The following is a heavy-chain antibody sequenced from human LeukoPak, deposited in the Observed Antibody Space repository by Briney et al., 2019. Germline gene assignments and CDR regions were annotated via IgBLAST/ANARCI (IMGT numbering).Heavy chain of an antibody. CDR3: ASDDYGDYVAKEYFQH. D-gene: IGHD4-17*01. J-gene: IGHJ1*01. V-gene: IGHV4-34*01. Sequence: SETLSLTCAVYGGSFSGYYWSWIRQPPGKGLEWIGEINHSGSTNYNPSLKSRVTISVDTSKNQFSLKLSSVTAADTAVYYCASDDYGDYVAKEYFQHWGQGTLVTVSS. CDR1: GGSFSGYY. CDR2: INHSGST.